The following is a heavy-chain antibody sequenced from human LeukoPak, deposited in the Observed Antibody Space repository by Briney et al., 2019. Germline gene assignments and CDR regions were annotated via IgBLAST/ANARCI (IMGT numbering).Heavy chain of an antibody. CDR1: GITLNSYG. CDR2: IWYDGSQM. V-gene: IGHV3-33*06. J-gene: IGHJ4*02. D-gene: IGHD3-10*01. Sequence: SLRLSCAASGITLNSYGMHWVRQAPGKGLEWVAVIWYDGSQMYFADSVKGRFTISRDNSKNTLYLQMNSLRAEDTAVYYCAKDLFFISRSYFDYWGQGTLVTVSS. CDR3: AKDLFFISRSYFDY.